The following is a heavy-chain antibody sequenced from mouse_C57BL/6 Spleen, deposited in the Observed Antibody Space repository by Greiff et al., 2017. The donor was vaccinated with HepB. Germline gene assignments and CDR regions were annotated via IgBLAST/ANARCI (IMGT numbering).Heavy chain of an antibody. CDR2: ISYDGSN. Sequence: DVQLQESGPGLVKPSQSLSLTCSVSGYSITSGYYWNWIRQFPGNKLEWMGYISYDGSNNYNPSLKNRISITRDTSKNQFFLKLNSVTTEDTATYYCARAITTVVEDDYWGQGTTLTVSS. J-gene: IGHJ2*01. D-gene: IGHD1-1*01. CDR1: GYSITSGYY. CDR3: ARAITTVVEDDY. V-gene: IGHV3-6*01.